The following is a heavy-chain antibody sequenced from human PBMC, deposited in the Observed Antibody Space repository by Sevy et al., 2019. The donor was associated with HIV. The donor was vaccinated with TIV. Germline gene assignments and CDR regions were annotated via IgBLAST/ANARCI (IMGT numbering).Heavy chain of an antibody. J-gene: IGHJ4*02. CDR1: GFTFSSYG. Sequence: GGSLRLSCAASGFTFSSYGMHWVSQAPGKGLESVAVISYDGSNKYYADSVKGRFTISRDNSKNTLYLQMNSLRAEDTAVYYCAKDGDYDSSGSIDYWGQGTLVTVSS. CDR3: AKDGDYDSSGSIDY. V-gene: IGHV3-30*18. CDR2: ISYDGSNK. D-gene: IGHD3-22*01.